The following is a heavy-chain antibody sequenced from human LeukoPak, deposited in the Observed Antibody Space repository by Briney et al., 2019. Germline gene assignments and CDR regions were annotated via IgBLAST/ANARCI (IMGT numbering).Heavy chain of an antibody. CDR1: GYTLTELS. CDR2: FDPEDGET. CDR3: ATGSQLPGIAVAGTFDY. J-gene: IGHJ4*02. V-gene: IGHV1-24*01. D-gene: IGHD6-19*01. Sequence: ASVKVSCKVSGYTLTELSMHWVRQAPGKGLEWMGGFDPEDGETIYAQKFQGRVTMTEDTSTDTAYMELSSLRSEDTAAYYCATGSQLPGIAVAGTFDYWGQGTLVTVSS.